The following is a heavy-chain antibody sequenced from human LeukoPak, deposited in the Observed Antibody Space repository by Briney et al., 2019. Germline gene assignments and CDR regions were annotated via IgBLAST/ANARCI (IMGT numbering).Heavy chain of an antibody. CDR3: AKDKAPGMGSSAGYFDL. V-gene: IGHV3-9*01. CDR1: GFTFDDYA. D-gene: IGHD3-10*01. CDR2: ISWNSGSI. J-gene: IGHJ2*01. Sequence: GRSLRLSCAASGFTFDDYAMHWVRQAPGKGLEWVSGISWNSGSIGYADSVKGRFTISRDNAKNSLYLQMNSLRAEDTALYYCAKDKAPGMGSSAGYFDLWGRGTLVTVSS.